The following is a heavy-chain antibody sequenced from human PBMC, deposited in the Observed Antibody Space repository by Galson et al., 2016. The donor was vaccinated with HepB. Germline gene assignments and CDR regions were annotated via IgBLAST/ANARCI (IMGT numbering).Heavy chain of an antibody. CDR1: GFPFKFQA. D-gene: IGHD6-19*01. CDR3: ANARRWLVYDY. V-gene: IGHV3-23*01. Sequence: SLRLSCAASGFPFKFQAMSWVRQAPGKGLEWVSSVRGSVEITTYADSVKGRFTISRDDSKNTVHLQMNSLRAEDTAVYYCANARRWLVYDYWGQGTLVTVSS. J-gene: IGHJ4*02. CDR2: VRGSVEIT.